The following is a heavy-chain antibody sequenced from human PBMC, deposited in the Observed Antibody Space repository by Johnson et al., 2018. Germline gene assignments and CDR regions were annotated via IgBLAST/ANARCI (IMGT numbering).Heavy chain of an antibody. CDR3: ARDHGGIQLWGPNYYYMDV. Sequence: EVQLVQSGGGLVQXGGSLRLSCAASGFTLSSYSMNWVRQAPGKGLEWVSYITSSSSTKYYADSVKGRFTISRENAKNSLYSQMNSLRAGDKAVYYCARDHGGIQLWGPNYYYMDVWGKGTTVTVSS. J-gene: IGHJ6*03. V-gene: IGHV3-48*01. CDR1: GFTLSSYS. CDR2: ITSSSSTK. D-gene: IGHD5-18*01.